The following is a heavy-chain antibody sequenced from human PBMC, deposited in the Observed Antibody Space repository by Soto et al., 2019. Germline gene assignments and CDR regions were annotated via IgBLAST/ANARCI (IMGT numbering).Heavy chain of an antibody. CDR2: IIPIFGTA. CDR1: VGTFSSYA. V-gene: IGHV1-69*13. D-gene: IGHD5-18*01. J-gene: IGHJ6*02. Sequence: GASVKVSCKDSVGTFSSYAISWVRQAPGQGLEWMGGIIPIFGTANYAQKFQGRVTITADESTSTAYMELSSLRSEDTAVYYCAIVGYSYVKDGYYYGMDVWGQGTTVTVSS. CDR3: AIVGYSYVKDGYYYGMDV.